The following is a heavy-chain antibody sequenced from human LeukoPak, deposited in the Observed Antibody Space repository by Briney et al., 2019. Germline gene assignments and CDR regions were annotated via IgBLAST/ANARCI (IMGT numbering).Heavy chain of an antibody. J-gene: IGHJ4*02. CDR3: ARSRIVGATTFDY. CDR1: GFTFSGYA. Sequence: PGRSLRLSCAASGFTFSGYAMHWVRQAPGKGLGWVAVISYDGSNKYYADSVKGRFTISRDNSKNTLYLQMNSLRAEDTAVYYCARSRIVGATTFDYWGQGTLVTVSS. D-gene: IGHD1-26*01. CDR2: ISYDGSNK. V-gene: IGHV3-30-3*01.